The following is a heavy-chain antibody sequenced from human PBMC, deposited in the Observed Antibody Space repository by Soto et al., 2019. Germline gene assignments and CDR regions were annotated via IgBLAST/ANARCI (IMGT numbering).Heavy chain of an antibody. CDR1: GFPFSSYA. Sequence: GGSLSLSCAASGFPFSSYAITWVRQAPGKGLEWVSGVSASGGSTFYADFVKGRVTISRDNSKRMVFLQMDSLRAEDTAVYYCASSPPTDYGDFFDSWGQGTLVTVYS. CDR2: VSASGGST. D-gene: IGHD4-17*01. J-gene: IGHJ5*01. CDR3: ASSPPTDYGDFFDS. V-gene: IGHV3-23*01.